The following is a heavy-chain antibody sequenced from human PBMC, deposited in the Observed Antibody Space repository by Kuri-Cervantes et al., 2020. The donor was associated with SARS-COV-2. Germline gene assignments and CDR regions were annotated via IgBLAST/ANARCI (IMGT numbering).Heavy chain of an antibody. D-gene: IGHD6-19*01. V-gene: IGHV1-2*02. CDR1: GYTFTSYG. CDR2: INPNSGGT. Sequence: ASVKVSCKASGYTFTSYGISWVRQAPGQGLEWMGWINPNSGGTNYAQKFQGRVTMTRDTSISTAYMELSRLRSDDTAVYYCARQASGWSSGAFDIWGQGIMVTVSS. J-gene: IGHJ3*02. CDR3: ARQASGWSSGAFDI.